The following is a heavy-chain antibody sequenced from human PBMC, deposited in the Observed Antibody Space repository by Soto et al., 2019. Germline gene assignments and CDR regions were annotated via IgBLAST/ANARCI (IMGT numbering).Heavy chain of an antibody. V-gene: IGHV1-69*13. CDR2: IIPIFGTA. D-gene: IGHD3-22*01. CDR1: GGTFSSYA. CDR3: ARRGSLDDSSGYYPQYFQH. J-gene: IGHJ1*01. Sequence: ASVKVSCKASGGTFSSYAISWVRQAPGQGLEWMGGIIPIFGTANYAQKFQGRVTITADESTSTAYMELSSLRSEDTAVYYCARRGSLDDSSGYYPQYFQHWGQGTLVTVSS.